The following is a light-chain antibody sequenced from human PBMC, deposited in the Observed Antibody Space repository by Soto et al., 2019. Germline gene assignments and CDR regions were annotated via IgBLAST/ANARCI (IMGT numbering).Light chain of an antibody. CDR3: SSYTRSSTHV. J-gene: IGLJ1*01. CDR2: DVT. CDR1: SSDVGGYNY. V-gene: IGLV2-14*03. Sequence: QSALTQPASVSGSPGQSITISCTGTSSDVGGYNYVSWYQQHPGKAPKLMIYDVTNRPSGVSNRFPGSKSGNTASLTISGLQAEDEADYYCSSYTRSSTHVFGTGTKLTVL.